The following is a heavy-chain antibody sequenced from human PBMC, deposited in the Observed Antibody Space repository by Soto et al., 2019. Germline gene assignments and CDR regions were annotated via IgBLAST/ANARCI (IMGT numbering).Heavy chain of an antibody. Sequence: VASVKVSCKVSGYTLTELSMHWVRQAPGKGLEWMGGFDPEDGETIYAQKFQGRVTMTEDTSTDTAYMELSSLRSEDTAVYYCATDLGYCSGGSCYYSRNFDYWGQGTLVTVSS. CDR3: ATDLGYCSGGSCYYSRNFDY. D-gene: IGHD2-15*01. V-gene: IGHV1-24*01. J-gene: IGHJ4*02. CDR1: GYTLTELS. CDR2: FDPEDGET.